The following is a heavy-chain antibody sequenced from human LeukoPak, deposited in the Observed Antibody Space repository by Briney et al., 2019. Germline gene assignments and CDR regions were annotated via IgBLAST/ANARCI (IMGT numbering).Heavy chain of an antibody. CDR2: IYYSGST. CDR1: GGSISSYY. J-gene: IGHJ4*02. V-gene: IGHV4-59*08. D-gene: IGHD4-17*01. CDR3: AGLGVGDPAVEFDY. Sequence: SETLSLTCTVSGGSISSYYWSWIRQPPGKGLEWIGYIYYSGSTNYNPSLKSRVTISVDTSKNQFSLKLSSVTAADTAVYYCAGLGVGDPAVEFDYWGQGTLVTVSS.